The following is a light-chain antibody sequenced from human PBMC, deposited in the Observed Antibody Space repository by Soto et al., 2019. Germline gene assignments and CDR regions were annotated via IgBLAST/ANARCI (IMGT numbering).Light chain of an antibody. J-gene: IGKJ2*01. CDR1: QSVSSTY. V-gene: IGKV3-20*01. Sequence: SALTQSPGTLSLSPGERATLSCRASQSVSSTYIAWYQQNPGQAPRLLIYGASSRATGIPDRFSGSGSGTDFTLTISRLEPEGFAVYFCQQYGRSPPFTFGQGTKVEIK. CDR2: GAS. CDR3: QQYGRSPPFT.